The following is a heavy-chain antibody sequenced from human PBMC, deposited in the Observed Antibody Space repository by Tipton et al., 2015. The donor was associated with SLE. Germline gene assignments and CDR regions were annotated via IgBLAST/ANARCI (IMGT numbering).Heavy chain of an antibody. CDR2: IYYSGST. V-gene: IGHV4-59*11. CDR1: GGSISSHY. CDR3: ARDRGVGATSYFDY. J-gene: IGHJ4*02. Sequence: TLSLTCTVSGGSISSHYWSWIRQPPGKGLEWIGYIYYSGSTNYNPSLKSRVTISVDTSKNQFSLKLSSVTAADTAVYYCARDRGVGATSYFDYWGQGTLVTVSS. D-gene: IGHD1-26*01.